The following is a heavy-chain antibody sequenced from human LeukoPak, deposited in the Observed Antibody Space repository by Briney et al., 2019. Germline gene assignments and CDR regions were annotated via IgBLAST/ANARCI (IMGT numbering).Heavy chain of an antibody. CDR3: AGRAELGGGFDY. CDR1: GFTVSTSF. J-gene: IGHJ4*02. CDR2: MYDGGST. D-gene: IGHD7-27*01. V-gene: IGHV3-66*01. Sequence: GGSLRLSCAASGFTVSTSFMSWVRQAPGKGLEWVSSMYDGGSTYYADSVQGRFTISRDNSKNTLYLQINSLRAEDTAVYYCAGRAELGGGFDYWGQGTLVTVSS.